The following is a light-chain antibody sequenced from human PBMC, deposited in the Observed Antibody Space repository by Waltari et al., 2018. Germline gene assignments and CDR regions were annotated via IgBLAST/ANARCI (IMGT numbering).Light chain of an antibody. J-gene: IGKJ3*01. CDR3: QQFINYPLT. Sequence: AIQLTQSPSSLSAPVGHRITITCRASQDIASALAWYVQKPGKAPQLLIYDASTLESGVPSRFSGSGSGTDFTLSISGLQPEDFVTYYCQQFINYPLTFGPGTTVDIK. CDR1: QDIASA. CDR2: DAS. V-gene: IGKV1D-13*01.